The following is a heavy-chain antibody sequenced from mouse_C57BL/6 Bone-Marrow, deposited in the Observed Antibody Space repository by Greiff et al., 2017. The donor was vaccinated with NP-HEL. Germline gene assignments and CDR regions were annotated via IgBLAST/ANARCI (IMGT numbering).Heavy chain of an antibody. CDR1: GYSFTGYY. Sequence: VQLQQSGPELVKPGASVKISCKASGYSFTGYYMNWVKQSPEKSLEWIGEINPSTGGTTYIQKFKAKATLTVDKSSSTAYMQLKSLTSEDSAVYYCARWGGYYFDYWGQGTTLTVSS. CDR2: INPSTGGT. CDR3: ARWGGYYFDY. V-gene: IGHV1-42*01. J-gene: IGHJ2*01.